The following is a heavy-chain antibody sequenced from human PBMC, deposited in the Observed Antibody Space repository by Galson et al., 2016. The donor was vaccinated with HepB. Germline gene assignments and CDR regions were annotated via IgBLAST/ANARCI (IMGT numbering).Heavy chain of an antibody. V-gene: IGHV4-31*02. CDR3: ARTTGDCGGDCSWFDP. Sequence: WIRQHPGKGLEWIGYIFYSGTTHYNPSLKSRVTISMDTSKNHFSLKLNSMTAADTAVYYCARTTGDCGGDCSWFDPWGQGTPVTVSS. J-gene: IGHJ5*01. CDR2: IFYSGTT. D-gene: IGHD2-21*02.